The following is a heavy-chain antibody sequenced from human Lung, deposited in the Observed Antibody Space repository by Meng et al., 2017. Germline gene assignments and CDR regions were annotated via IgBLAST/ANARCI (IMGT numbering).Heavy chain of an antibody. CDR3: ARGPTTMAHDFDY. CDR1: GGSFSDYY. V-gene: IGHV4-34*01. CDR2: INHSGST. Sequence: QVKREQWGSGLLKPSDTLALTCVARGGSFSDYYWSGIRQPPGKGLEWIGEINHSGSTNYNPSLESRATISVDTSQNNLSLKLSYVTAADSAVYYCARGPTTMAHDFDYWGQGTLVTVSS. J-gene: IGHJ4*02. D-gene: IGHD4-11*01.